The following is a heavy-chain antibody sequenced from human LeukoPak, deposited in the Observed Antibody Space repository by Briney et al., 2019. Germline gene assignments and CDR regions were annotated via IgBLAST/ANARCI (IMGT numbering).Heavy chain of an antibody. J-gene: IGHJ4*02. CDR2: IYYSGST. V-gene: IGHV4-59*12. D-gene: IGHD2-15*01. CDR1: GGSISSYY. Sequence: SETLSLTCTVSGGSISSYYWSWIRQPPGKGLEWFGYIYYSGSTNYNPSPKSRVTISVDTSKNQFSLKLSSVTAADTAVYYCAREVGYCSGGSCYSYFDYWGQGTLVTVSS. CDR3: AREVGYCSGGSCYSYFDY.